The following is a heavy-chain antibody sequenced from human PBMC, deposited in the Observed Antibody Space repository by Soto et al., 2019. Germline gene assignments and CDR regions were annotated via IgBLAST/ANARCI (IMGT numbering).Heavy chain of an antibody. Sequence: QVQLVESGGGVVQPGRSLRLSCVASGFTFSSYGMHWVRQAPGKGLEWVAIISYDGSNTYYADSVKGRFTISRNNYKKTLYLKMNSLRAEDKSVYYCAKEGGLSGSYYISSSFYFDYWGQGTLVTVSS. CDR2: ISYDGSNT. J-gene: IGHJ4*02. CDR1: GFTFSSYG. CDR3: AKEGGLSGSYYISSSFYFDY. D-gene: IGHD1-26*01. V-gene: IGHV3-30*18.